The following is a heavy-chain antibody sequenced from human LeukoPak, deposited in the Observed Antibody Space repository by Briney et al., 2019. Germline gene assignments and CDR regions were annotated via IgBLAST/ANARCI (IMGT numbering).Heavy chain of an antibody. CDR1: GLTFRDFW. Sequence: GGSLRLSCEASGLTFRDFWMHWVRQAPGGGLVWVSRISPGGSGPSYADSVKGRFSISRDNAEDTLYLQMNSLTADDTAVYYCAISTRISVAGTGHFGSWGQGTLVTVSS. J-gene: IGHJ4*02. CDR3: AISTRISVAGTGHFGS. CDR2: ISPGGSGP. V-gene: IGHV3-74*01. D-gene: IGHD6-19*01.